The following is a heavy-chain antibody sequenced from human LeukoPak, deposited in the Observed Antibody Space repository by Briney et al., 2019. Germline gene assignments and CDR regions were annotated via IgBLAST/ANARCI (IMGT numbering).Heavy chain of an antibody. J-gene: IGHJ4*02. Sequence: SVTVSCKASGGTFSSYAISWVRQAPGQGLEWMGGIIPIFGTANYAQKFQGRVTITADESTSTAYMELSSLRSEDTAVYYCARAFEFYYYDSSGYYLDYWGQGTLVTVSS. D-gene: IGHD3-22*01. CDR2: IIPIFGTA. CDR3: ARAFEFYYYDSSGYYLDY. CDR1: GGTFSSYA. V-gene: IGHV1-69*13.